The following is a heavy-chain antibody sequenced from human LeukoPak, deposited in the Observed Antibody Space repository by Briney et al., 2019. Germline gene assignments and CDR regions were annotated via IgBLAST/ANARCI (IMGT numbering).Heavy chain of an antibody. CDR3: AAGATIRWYFDL. Sequence: SVKVSCKASGDTFTGYYIHWVRQAPGQGLEWIGWIVVGSGNTNYAQKFQERVTITRDMSTSTAYMELSSLRSEDTAVYYCAAGATIRWYFDLWGRGTLVTVSS. J-gene: IGHJ2*01. D-gene: IGHD5-12*01. CDR2: IVVGSGNT. CDR1: GDTFTGYY. V-gene: IGHV1-58*02.